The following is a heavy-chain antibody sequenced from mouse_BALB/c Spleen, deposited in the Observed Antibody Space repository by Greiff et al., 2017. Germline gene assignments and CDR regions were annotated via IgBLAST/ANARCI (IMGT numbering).Heavy chain of an antibody. D-gene: IGHD2-1*01. J-gene: IGHJ4*01. Sequence: DVQLQESGGGLVQPGGSRKLSCAASGFTFSDYGMAWVRQAPGKGPEWVAFISNLAYSIYYADTVTGRFTISRENAKNTLYLEMSSLRSEDTAMYYCARERGNYGAMDYWGQGTSVTVSS. V-gene: IGHV5-15*02. CDR2: ISNLAYSI. CDR1: GFTFSDYG. CDR3: ARERGNYGAMDY.